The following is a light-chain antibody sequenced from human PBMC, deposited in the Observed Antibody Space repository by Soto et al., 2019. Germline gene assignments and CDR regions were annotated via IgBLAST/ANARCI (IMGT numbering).Light chain of an antibody. J-gene: IGLJ1*01. CDR3: SSYAGSNNYV. CDR1: SSDVGGYNY. Sequence: QSVLTQPPSASGSPGQSVTISCTGTSSDVGGYNYVSWYQQHPGKAPKLMIYEVSKRPSGVPDRFSGSKSGNTASLTVSGLQAEDEVDYYCSSYAGSNNYVFGTGTKVTV. V-gene: IGLV2-8*01. CDR2: EVS.